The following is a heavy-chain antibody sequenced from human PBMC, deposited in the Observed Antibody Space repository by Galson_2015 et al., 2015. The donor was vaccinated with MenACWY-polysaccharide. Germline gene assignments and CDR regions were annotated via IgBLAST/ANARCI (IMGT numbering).Heavy chain of an antibody. V-gene: IGHV3-69-1*01. CDR1: GFTFSNYH. CDR2: ISSSSTI. Sequence: SLRLSCAASGFTFSNYHMNWVRQAPGKGLEWASYISSSSTIYYADSVKGRFTISRDNAKNSLYLQMNSLRAKDTAVYYCARVRIASRSFDYWGQGTLVTVSS. D-gene: IGHD6-13*01. J-gene: IGHJ4*02. CDR3: ARVRIASRSFDY.